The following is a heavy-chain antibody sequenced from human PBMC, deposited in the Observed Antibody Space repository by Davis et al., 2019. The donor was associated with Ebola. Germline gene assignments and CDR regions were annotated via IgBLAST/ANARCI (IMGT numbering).Heavy chain of an antibody. J-gene: IGHJ4*02. CDR3: ARDRFFAFDF. D-gene: IGHD3/OR15-3a*01. V-gene: IGHV3-48*02. Sequence: PGGSLRLSCAASGFVFSDFSMNWVRQAPGKGLEWITYITKGSDAIHYADSVKGRFTVSRDNAKNSVFLQMSSVRDEDSAVYYCARDRFFAFDFWSQGDHVSVSS. CDR1: GFVFSDFS. CDR2: ITKGSDAI.